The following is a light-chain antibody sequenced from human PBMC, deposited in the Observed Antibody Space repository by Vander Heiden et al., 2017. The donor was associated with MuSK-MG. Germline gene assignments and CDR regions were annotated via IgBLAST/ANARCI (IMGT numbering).Light chain of an antibody. CDR2: DVS. V-gene: IGLV2-11*01. Sequence: SALTQPRPVSGSPGQSVTISCTGNSSDVGGYKYVSWYHQHPGKAPNLLIYDVSKRPAGGPDRFSGSKSGNTASLTISGLQAEDEADYYCCSYAGSYTFNYVFGTGTKVTVL. J-gene: IGLJ1*01. CDR3: CSYAGSYTFNYV. CDR1: SSDVGGYKY.